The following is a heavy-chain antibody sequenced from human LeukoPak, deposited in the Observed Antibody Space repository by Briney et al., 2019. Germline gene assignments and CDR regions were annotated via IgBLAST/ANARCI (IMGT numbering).Heavy chain of an antibody. V-gene: IGHV4-59*12. Sequence: SETLSLTCTVSGGSISSYYWSWIRQPPGKGLEWIGYIYYSGSTNYNPSLKSRVTISVDTSKNQFSLKLSSVTAADTAVYYCARGRGAAAGDYWGQGTLVNVSS. CDR2: IYYSGST. D-gene: IGHD6-13*01. CDR1: GGSISSYY. J-gene: IGHJ4*02. CDR3: ARGRGAAAGDY.